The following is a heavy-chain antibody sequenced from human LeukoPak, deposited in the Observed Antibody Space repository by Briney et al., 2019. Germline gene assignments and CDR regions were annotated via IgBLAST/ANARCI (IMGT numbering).Heavy chain of an antibody. J-gene: IGHJ4*02. CDR2: IYYSGST. V-gene: IGHV4-39*01. CDR1: GGSISRSSYY. CDR3: ATTTVVKGGFDY. D-gene: IGHD4-23*01. Sequence: SETLSLTCTVSGGSISRSSYYWGWIRQPPGKGLEWIGSIYYSGSTYYNPSLKSRVTISVDTSKDQFSLKLSSVTAADTAVYYCATTTVVKGGFDYWGQGTLVTVSS.